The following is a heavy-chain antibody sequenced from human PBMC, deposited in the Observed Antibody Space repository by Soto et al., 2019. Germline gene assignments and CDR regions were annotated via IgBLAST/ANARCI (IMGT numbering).Heavy chain of an antibody. V-gene: IGHV4-39*01. J-gene: IGHJ5*02. CDR2: MYYSGST. CDR1: GGSISSNSYY. D-gene: IGHD2-15*01. Sequence: PSETLSLTCTVSGGSISSNSYYWGWIRQPPGKGLEWIGSMYYSGSTFYNPSLKSRVTISIDTSKNQFSLKLNSVTAADTAVYYCARHGGRTNWFDPWDQGTLVTVS. CDR3: ARHGGRTNWFDP.